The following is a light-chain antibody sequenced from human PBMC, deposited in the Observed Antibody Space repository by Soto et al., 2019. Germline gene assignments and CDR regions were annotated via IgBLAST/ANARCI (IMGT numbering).Light chain of an antibody. Sequence: QSVLTQPPSVSGAPGQRVTISCTGSSSNIGAGYDVHWYQQLPGTAPKLLIYGNSNRPSGVPDRFSGSRSGTSASLAITGLQAEDEADYYCQSYDSGLHVVFGGGTKVTVL. J-gene: IGLJ2*01. V-gene: IGLV1-40*01. CDR3: QSYDSGLHVV. CDR2: GNS. CDR1: SSNIGAGYD.